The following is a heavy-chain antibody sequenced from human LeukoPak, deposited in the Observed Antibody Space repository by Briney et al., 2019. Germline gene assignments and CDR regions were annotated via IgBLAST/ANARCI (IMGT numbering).Heavy chain of an antibody. CDR1: GFTFSSSW. CDR2: IKQDGSEK. D-gene: IGHD3-22*01. CDR3: AREYYYDSSGYPAGAFDI. Sequence: GGSLRLSCAASGFTFSSSWMSWVRQAPGKGLEWVANIKQDGSEKHYVDSVKGRFTISRDNAMNSLSLQMNSLRAEGTAVYYCAREYYYDSSGYPAGAFDIWGQGTMVTVSS. J-gene: IGHJ3*02. V-gene: IGHV3-7*01.